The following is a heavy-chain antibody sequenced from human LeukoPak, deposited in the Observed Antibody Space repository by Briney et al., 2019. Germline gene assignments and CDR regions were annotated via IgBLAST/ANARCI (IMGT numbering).Heavy chain of an antibody. Sequence: GGSLRLSCAASGFTFSSYAMSWVRQAPGKGLEWVAAISGSGGSTYYADSVKGRFTISRDKSKNTLYLQMNSLRAEDTAVYYCARDQYGSGTHWGSNYYYFGMDVWGQGTTVTVSS. CDR2: ISGSGGST. D-gene: IGHD3-10*01. CDR3: ARDQYGSGTHWGSNYYYFGMDV. CDR1: GFTFSSYA. V-gene: IGHV3-23*01. J-gene: IGHJ6*02.